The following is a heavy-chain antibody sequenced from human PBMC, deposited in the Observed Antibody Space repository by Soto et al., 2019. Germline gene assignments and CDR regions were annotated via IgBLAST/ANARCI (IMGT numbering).Heavy chain of an antibody. J-gene: IGHJ6*02. D-gene: IGHD3-10*01. Sequence: EVQLVESGGGLVKPGGSLRLSCAASGFTLTSYTMNWVRQASGKGLEWVSSITSSSSHIYYADSVKGRFTISRDNAGNSLYLQMNSLRDEDSAVYYCVRERGLSSFYGMDVWGQGTTVTVSS. CDR1: GFTLTSYT. CDR3: VRERGLSSFYGMDV. CDR2: ITSSSSHI. V-gene: IGHV3-21*02.